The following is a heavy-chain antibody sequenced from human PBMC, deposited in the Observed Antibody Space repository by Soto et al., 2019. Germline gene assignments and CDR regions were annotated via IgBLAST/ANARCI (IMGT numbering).Heavy chain of an antibody. J-gene: IGHJ6*03. Sequence: QVQLVESGGGVVQPGRSLRLSCAASGFTFSSYGMHWVRQAPGKGLEWVAVISYDGSNKYYADSVKGRFTISRDNSKNTLYLQMNSLRAEDTAVYYCAKDPCYDCYYMDVWGKGTTVTVSS. V-gene: IGHV3-30*18. CDR2: ISYDGSNK. CDR1: GFTFSSYG. D-gene: IGHD3-3*01. CDR3: AKDPCYDCYYMDV.